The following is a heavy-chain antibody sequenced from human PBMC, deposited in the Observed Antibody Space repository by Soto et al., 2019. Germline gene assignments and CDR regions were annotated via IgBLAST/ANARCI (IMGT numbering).Heavy chain of an antibody. CDR2: INSDGSST. Sequence: EVQLVESGGGLVQPGGSLRLSCAASGFTFSSYWMHWVRQAPGKGLVWVSRINSDGSSTSYADSVKGRFTISRDNAKNTLYLQMNSLRGEDTAVYYCAREGALIQGLDYWGQGTLVTVSS. CDR1: GFTFSSYW. D-gene: IGHD3-16*01. V-gene: IGHV3-74*01. J-gene: IGHJ4*02. CDR3: AREGALIQGLDY.